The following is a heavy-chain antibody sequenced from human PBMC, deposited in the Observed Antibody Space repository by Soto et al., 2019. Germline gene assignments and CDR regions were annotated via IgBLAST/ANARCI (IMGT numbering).Heavy chain of an antibody. CDR2: ISGSGTAT. Sequence: GGSLRLSCAASGFSFSDYYMNWIRQAPGKGLEWVSYISGSGTATYYADSVKGRFTITRDNAKNSVYLQMHSLRAEDTAVYYCAKSGSTEYFDPWGQGTLVTVSS. CDR3: AKSGSTEYFDP. CDR1: GFSFSDYY. D-gene: IGHD1-7*01. V-gene: IGHV3-11*01. J-gene: IGHJ5*02.